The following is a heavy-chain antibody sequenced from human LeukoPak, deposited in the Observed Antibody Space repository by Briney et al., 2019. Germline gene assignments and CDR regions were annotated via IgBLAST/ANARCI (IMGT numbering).Heavy chain of an antibody. D-gene: IGHD5-18*01. CDR2: ITSSSSYI. J-gene: IGHJ4*02. CDR3: ARDLSGVTGYTYGRGIDY. CDR1: GFTFSSYT. Sequence: GGSLRLSCAASGFTFSSYTMNWVRQAPGKGLEWVSSITSSSSYIYYADSVKGRFTISRDNAKTSLYLQMNSLRAEDTAVYYCARDLSGVTGYTYGRGIDYWGQGTLVTVSS. V-gene: IGHV3-21*01.